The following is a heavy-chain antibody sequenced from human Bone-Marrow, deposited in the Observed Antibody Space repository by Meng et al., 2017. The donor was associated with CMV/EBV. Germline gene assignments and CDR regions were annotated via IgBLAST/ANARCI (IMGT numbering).Heavy chain of an antibody. CDR2: INPSGGST. J-gene: IGHJ6*02. CDR1: GYTFTSYY. Sequence: ASVKVSCKASGYTFTSYYMHWVRQAPGQGLEWMGIINPSGGSTSYAQKFQGRVTMTRDTSTSTVYMELSSLRSEDTAVYYCARDYVDYGGNGGMDVRGQGATVTVSS. CDR3: ARDYVDYGGNGGMDV. V-gene: IGHV1-46*01. D-gene: IGHD4-23*01.